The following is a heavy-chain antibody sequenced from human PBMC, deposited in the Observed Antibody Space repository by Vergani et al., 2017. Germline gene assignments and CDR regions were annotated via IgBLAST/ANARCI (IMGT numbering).Heavy chain of an antibody. Sequence: EVQLVQSGAEVKKPGESLKISCKGSGYSFSDYWIGWVRQMPGKGLEWMAIIYPADSERRYSPSFQGQVTISVDKSISTAYLQWSSLKASDTAIYFCARGAFKCFGEVPLDPWGQGTLVTVSS. J-gene: IGHJ5*02. CDR2: IYPADSER. CDR3: ARGAFKCFGEVPLDP. D-gene: IGHD3-10*01. CDR1: GYSFSDYW. V-gene: IGHV5-51*01.